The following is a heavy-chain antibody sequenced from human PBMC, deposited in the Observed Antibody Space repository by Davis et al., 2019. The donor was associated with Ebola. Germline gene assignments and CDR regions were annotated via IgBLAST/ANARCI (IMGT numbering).Heavy chain of an antibody. Sequence: GESLKISCAASGFTFSSYSMNWVRQAPGKGLEWVSSISSSSSYIYYADSVKGRFTISRDNAKNSLYLQMNSLRAEDTAVYYCARLLRTSLQQLSTYYFDYWGQGTLVTVSS. CDR3: ARLLRTSLQQLSTYYFDY. CDR2: ISSSSSYI. D-gene: IGHD6-13*01. J-gene: IGHJ4*02. V-gene: IGHV3-21*04. CDR1: GFTFSSYS.